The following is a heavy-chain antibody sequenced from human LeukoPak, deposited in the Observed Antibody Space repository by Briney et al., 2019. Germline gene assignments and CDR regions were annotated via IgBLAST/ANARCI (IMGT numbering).Heavy chain of an antibody. D-gene: IGHD3-16*01. Sequence: GGSLRLSCAASEFSFSSYWMSWVRQAPGKGLEWVANIKQDGSEKYYVDSMMGRFTIFRDNAKNSLYLQINSLRAEDTAVYYCAGGARGYNWYFGLWGRGTLVTVSS. CDR2: IKQDGSEK. J-gene: IGHJ2*01. CDR3: AGGARGYNWYFGL. V-gene: IGHV3-7*01. CDR1: EFSFSSYW.